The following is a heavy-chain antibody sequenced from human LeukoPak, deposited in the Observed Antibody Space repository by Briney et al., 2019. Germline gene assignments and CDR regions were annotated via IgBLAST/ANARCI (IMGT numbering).Heavy chain of an antibody. Sequence: ASVKVSCTVSGYTLTELSMHWVRQAPGEGLEWMGGFDPEDGETIYAQKFQGRVTMTEDTSTDTAYMELSSLRSEDTAVYYCATSGAMVRGALDYWGQGTLVTVSS. CDR2: FDPEDGET. J-gene: IGHJ4*02. V-gene: IGHV1-24*01. CDR1: GYTLTELS. D-gene: IGHD3-10*01. CDR3: ATSGAMVRGALDY.